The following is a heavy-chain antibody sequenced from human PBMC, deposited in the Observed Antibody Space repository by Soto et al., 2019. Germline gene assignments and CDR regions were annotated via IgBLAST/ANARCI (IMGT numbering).Heavy chain of an antibody. V-gene: IGHV2-5*02. Sequence: QIPLKESGPTLVKPTHTLTLTCTFSGFSLTTSGVGVGWIRQPPGKALEWLARIYWDDEKRYCPSLQSMLTITTDTSKNQGDLTVNNRNPPDTSTYYCPHRLSASSDAAVAIWGQGTMVYVS. CDR1: GFSLTTSGVG. D-gene: IGHD6-6*01. CDR2: IYWDDEK. CDR3: PHRLSASSDAAVAI. J-gene: IGHJ3*02.